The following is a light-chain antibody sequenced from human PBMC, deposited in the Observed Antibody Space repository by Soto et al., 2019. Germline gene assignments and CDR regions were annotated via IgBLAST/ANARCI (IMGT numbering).Light chain of an antibody. CDR3: CSYARSRTWV. Sequence: QSVLTQPASVSGSPGQSITLSCTGTSSDVGSYNLVSWYQQHPGQAPKLLIYEATKRPSGVSNRFSGSKSGNTASLTISGLQGEDDADYYYCSYARSRTWVFGGGTKVTVL. CDR2: EAT. CDR1: SSDVGSYNL. J-gene: IGLJ3*02. V-gene: IGLV2-23*01.